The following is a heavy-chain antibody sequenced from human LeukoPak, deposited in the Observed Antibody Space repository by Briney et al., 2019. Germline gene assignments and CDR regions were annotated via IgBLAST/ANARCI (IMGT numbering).Heavy chain of an antibody. D-gene: IGHD2-2*01. J-gene: IGHJ4*02. V-gene: IGHV4-31*03. CDR1: GGSISSGGYY. Sequence: PSQTLSLTCTVSGGSISSGGYYWSWIRQHPGKGLEWIGYIYYSGSTYYNPSLKSRVTISVDTSKNQFSLKLSSVTAADTAVYYCARGRQYQLLWDYWGQGTLVTLSS. CDR2: IYYSGST. CDR3: ARGRQYQLLWDY.